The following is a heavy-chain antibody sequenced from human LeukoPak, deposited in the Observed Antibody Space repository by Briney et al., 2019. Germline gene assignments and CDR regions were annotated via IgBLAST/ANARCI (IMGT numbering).Heavy chain of an antibody. CDR1: GFTFSDYY. CDR2: ISSSGSTI. D-gene: IGHD3-22*01. CDR3: ARGRYYYDSSGYYYVDYFDY. J-gene: IGHJ4*02. Sequence: PGGSLRLSCAASGFTFSDYYMSWIRQAPGKGLEWVSYISSSGSTIYYADSVKGRFTISRDNAKNSLYLQMNSLRAEDTAVYYCARGRYYYDSSGYYYVDYFDYWGQGTLVTVSS. V-gene: IGHV3-11*01.